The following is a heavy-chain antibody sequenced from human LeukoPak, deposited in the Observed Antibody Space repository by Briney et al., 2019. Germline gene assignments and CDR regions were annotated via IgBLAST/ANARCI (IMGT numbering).Heavy chain of an antibody. CDR2: IYTSGST. J-gene: IGHJ5*02. V-gene: IGHV4-61*02. Sequence: SETLSLTCTVSGGSISSSSYYWGWIRQPAGKGLEWIGRIYTSGSTNYNPSLKSRVTMSVDTSKNQFSLKLSSVTAADTAVYYCAREDYHFWSGYFRFRGATWFDPWGQGTLVTVSS. CDR3: AREDYHFWSGYFRFRGATWFDP. D-gene: IGHD3-3*01. CDR1: GGSISSSSYY.